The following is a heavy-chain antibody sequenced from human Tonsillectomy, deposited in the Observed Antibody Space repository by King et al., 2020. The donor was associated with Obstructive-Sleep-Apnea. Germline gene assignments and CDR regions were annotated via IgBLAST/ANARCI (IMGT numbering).Heavy chain of an antibody. CDR2: IYYSGST. D-gene: IGHD3-9*01. J-gene: IGHJ4*02. CDR1: GGSISSGDYY. CDR3: ASQTFYDILTGYEIYYFDY. V-gene: IGHV4-30-4*01. Sequence: VQLQESGPGLVKPSQTLSLTCTVSGGSISSGDYYWSWIRQPPGKGLEWIGYIYYSGSTYYNPSLKSRVTISVDTSKNQFSLKLSSVTAADTAVYYCASQTFYDILTGYEIYYFDYWGQGTLVTVSS.